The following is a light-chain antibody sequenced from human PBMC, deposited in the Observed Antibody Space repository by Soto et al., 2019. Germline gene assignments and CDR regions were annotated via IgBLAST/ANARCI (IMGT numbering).Light chain of an antibody. CDR1: QSVSSN. Sequence: EIVLTQSPGTLSVSPGERATLSCRASQSVSSNLAWYQQKPGQAPRLLIYGASTRATGIPARFSGSGSGTEFTLTISSLQSEDFAIYYCQHYNNWPPWTFGQGTKVDI. CDR3: QHYNNWPPWT. V-gene: IGKV3-15*01. CDR2: GAS. J-gene: IGKJ1*01.